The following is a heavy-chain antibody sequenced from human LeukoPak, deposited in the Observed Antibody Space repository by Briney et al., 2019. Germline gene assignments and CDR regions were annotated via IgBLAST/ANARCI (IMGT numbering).Heavy chain of an antibody. CDR1: GGSISSYY. V-gene: IGHV4-59*01. D-gene: IGHD3-16*01. CDR3: ARFTPQGYGWGGYNRFDP. Sequence: SETLSLTCTVSGGSISSYYWNWIRQTPGRGLEWIGYIYYSGSTNYNPSLKSRVTISVDTSKNQFSLNLTSVTAADTAVYYCARFTPQGYGWGGYNRFDPWGQGTLVTVSS. J-gene: IGHJ5*02. CDR2: IYYSGST.